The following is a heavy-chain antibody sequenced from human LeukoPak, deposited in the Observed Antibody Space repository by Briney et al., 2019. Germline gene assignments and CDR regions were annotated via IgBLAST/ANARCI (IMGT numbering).Heavy chain of an antibody. D-gene: IGHD2-21*01. CDR1: GGSVSSGSYY. V-gene: IGHV4-61*01. CDR2: IYYSGST. CDR3: VRGTYTGYIVVPDY. J-gene: IGHJ4*02. Sequence: SETLSLTCTVSGGSVSSGSYYWSWIRQPPGKGLEWIGCIYYSGSTNYNPSLKSRVTISVDTSKNQFSLRLSSVTAADTAVYYCVRGTYTGYIVVPDYWGQGTLVTVSS.